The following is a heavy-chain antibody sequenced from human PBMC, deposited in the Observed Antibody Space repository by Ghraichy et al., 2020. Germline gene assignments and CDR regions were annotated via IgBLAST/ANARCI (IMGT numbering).Heavy chain of an antibody. CDR3: ITDSGRVTVAGNHFN. CDR2: IKSKTEGGTT. D-gene: IGHD6-19*01. V-gene: IGHV3-15*05. J-gene: IGHJ4*02. Sequence: GGSLRLSCAASGFTFSNAWMSWVRQAPGKGLEWVGRIKSKTEGGTTDYAAPVKGRFTISRDDSKNTLSLQMNSLKTEDTAVYYCITDSGRVTVAGNHFNWGQGTLVTVSS. CDR1: GFTFSNAW.